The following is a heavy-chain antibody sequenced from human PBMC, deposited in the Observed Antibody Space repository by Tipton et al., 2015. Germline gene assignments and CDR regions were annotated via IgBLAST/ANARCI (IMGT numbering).Heavy chain of an antibody. Sequence: LRLSCAVSGESFSKYYWSWIRQSPGKGLEWIGEINDSRKSNYNPSLKSRVTISVDTSKSQFFLKLTSVIAADTAVYFCARGRGWRVFDYWGQGTLVTVSS. CDR3: ARGRGWRVFDY. CDR1: GESFSKYY. D-gene: IGHD3-10*01. V-gene: IGHV4-34*01. J-gene: IGHJ4*02. CDR2: INDSRKS.